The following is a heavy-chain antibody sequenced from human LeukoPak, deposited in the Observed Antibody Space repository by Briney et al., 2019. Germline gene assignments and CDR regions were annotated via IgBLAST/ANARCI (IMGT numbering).Heavy chain of an antibody. D-gene: IGHD3-22*01. Sequence: ASVKVSCKASGYTFTSYYMHWVRQAPGQGLEWMGLINPTGGSTSYAQKFQGRVTMTRDTSTSTVYMELSSLRSEDTAVYYCARDFTDLGYYDSSGYSRFDYWGQGTLVTVSS. CDR1: GYTFTSYY. V-gene: IGHV1-46*01. CDR2: INPTGGST. CDR3: ARDFTDLGYYDSSGYSRFDY. J-gene: IGHJ4*02.